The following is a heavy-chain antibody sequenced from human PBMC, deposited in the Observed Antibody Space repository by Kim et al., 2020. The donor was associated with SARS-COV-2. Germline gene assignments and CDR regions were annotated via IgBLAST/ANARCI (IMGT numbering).Heavy chain of an antibody. CDR3: ARAMSPFDY. J-gene: IGHJ4*02. Sequence: INKYYAGSVKGRFTISRDNSKNTLYLQMDSLGADDTAVYYCARAMSPFDYWGQGTLVTVSS. CDR2: INK. D-gene: IGHD3-10*02. V-gene: IGHV3-33*01.